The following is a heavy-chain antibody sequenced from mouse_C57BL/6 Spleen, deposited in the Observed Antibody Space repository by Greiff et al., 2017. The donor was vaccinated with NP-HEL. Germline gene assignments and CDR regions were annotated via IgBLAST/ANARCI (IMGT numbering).Heavy chain of an antibody. Sequence: VMLVESGPGLVAPSQSLSITCTVSGFSLTSYGVDWVRQPPGKGLEWLGVIWGGGSTNYNSALMSRLSISKDNSKSQVFLKMNSLQTDDTAMYYCAKHRGYYYGSSYGYFDVWGTGTTVTVSS. CDR2: IWGGGST. D-gene: IGHD1-1*01. V-gene: IGHV2-9*01. CDR1: GFSLTSYG. CDR3: AKHRGYYYGSSYGYFDV. J-gene: IGHJ1*03.